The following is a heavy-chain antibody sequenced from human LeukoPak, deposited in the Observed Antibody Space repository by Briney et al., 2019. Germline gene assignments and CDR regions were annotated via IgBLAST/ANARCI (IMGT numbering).Heavy chain of an antibody. Sequence: GRSLRLSCAASEFTFSSYAMHWVRQAPGKRLEWVAVILYDGSNKKYADSVKGRFSISRDNTQNSLSLQMNSLRAEDTAVYYCVREAAATLFDYWGQGTLVTVSS. J-gene: IGHJ4*02. CDR2: ILYDGSNK. CDR3: VREAAATLFDY. V-gene: IGHV3-30*03. D-gene: IGHD1-26*01. CDR1: EFTFSSYA.